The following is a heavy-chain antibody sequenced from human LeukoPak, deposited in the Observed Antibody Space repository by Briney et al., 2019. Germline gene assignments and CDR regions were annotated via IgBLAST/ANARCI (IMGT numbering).Heavy chain of an antibody. D-gene: IGHD3-16*01. CDR2: IYSSGST. J-gene: IGHJ2*01. V-gene: IGHV4-59*08. Sequence: PSETLSLTCTVSGGSISSYYWSWIRQPPGKGLEWIGYIYSSGSTNYNPSLKSRITISVDTSKDQFSLNLSSVTAADTAVYYCAGLGGAYGHWYFDIWGRGTLVTVSS. CDR3: AGLGGAYGHWYFDI. CDR1: GGSISSYY.